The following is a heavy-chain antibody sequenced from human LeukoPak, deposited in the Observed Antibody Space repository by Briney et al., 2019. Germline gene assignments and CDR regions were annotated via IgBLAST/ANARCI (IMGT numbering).Heavy chain of an antibody. D-gene: IGHD5-18*01. CDR1: GFXFSSYA. V-gene: IGHV3-64D*06. Sequence: GGSLRLSCSASGFXFSSYAIHWVRQAPGKGQEYVSAMSSNGGSTYYADSVKGRSTISRDNSKNTLYLQMSSLRAEDTAVYYCVRQYNYGPDYWGQGTLVTVSS. CDR2: MSSNGGST. CDR3: VRQYNYGPDY. J-gene: IGHJ4*02.